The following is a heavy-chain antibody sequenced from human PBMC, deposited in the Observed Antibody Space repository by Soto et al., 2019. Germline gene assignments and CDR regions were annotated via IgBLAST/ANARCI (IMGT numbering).Heavy chain of an antibody. CDR3: AKDVNFDILAGYYYY. CDR2: IRGSGGDT. V-gene: IGHV3-23*01. J-gene: IGHJ4*02. CDR1: GLTFISGG. D-gene: IGHD3-9*01. Sequence: PAGSLRLSCVASGLTFISGGRTWVRQAPGKGLEWVSTIRGSGGDTYYAASVKGRLTISRDILKNALYLQMNSLSPEDTAVYYCAKDVNFDILAGYYYYWGQGTQVTVSS.